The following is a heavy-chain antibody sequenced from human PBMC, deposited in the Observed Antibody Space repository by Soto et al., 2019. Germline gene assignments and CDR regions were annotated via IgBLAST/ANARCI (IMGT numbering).Heavy chain of an antibody. CDR2: TYYRSNWYN. J-gene: IGHJ1*01. D-gene: IGHD6-13*01. CDR3: ARDKTSEAGPTEYFQH. V-gene: IGHV6-1*01. CDR1: WDSFSSNIAA. Sequence: QALSLTTAISWDSFSSNIAACNCIRQSPSRGLEWLGRTYYRSNWYNDYAVSVKSRITINSDTSKNQFSLQLNSVTPEDTAVYYCARDKTSEAGPTEYFQHWGQGTLVTVSS.